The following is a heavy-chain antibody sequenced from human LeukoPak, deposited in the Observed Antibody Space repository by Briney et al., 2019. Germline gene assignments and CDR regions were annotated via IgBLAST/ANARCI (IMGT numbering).Heavy chain of an antibody. J-gene: IGHJ4*02. V-gene: IGHV3-23*01. CDR2: ISGSGGST. CDR1: GFTFSSYG. CDR3: AKDPNYDFWSGYADY. Sequence: GRSLRLSCAASGFTFSSYGMHRVRQAPGKGLEWVSAISGSGGSTYYADSVKGRFTISRDNSKNTLYLQMNSLRAEDTAVYYCAKDPNYDFWSGYADYWGQGTLVTVSS. D-gene: IGHD3-3*01.